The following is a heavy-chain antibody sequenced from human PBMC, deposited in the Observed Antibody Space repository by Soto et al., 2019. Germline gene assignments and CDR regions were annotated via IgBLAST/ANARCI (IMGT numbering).Heavy chain of an antibody. Sequence: SQTLSLTCAITGDSVSSNSAGWSWVRQSPSRGLEWLGRTYYRSKWYYEYAVSVRGRITINPDTSKNQYSLQLNSVTPEDTAVYLCARGEQYSGRIFDYWGQGTLVTSPQ. D-gene: IGHD1-26*01. J-gene: IGHJ4*01. CDR2: TYYRSKWYY. V-gene: IGHV6-1*01. CDR1: GDSVSSNSAG. CDR3: ARGEQYSGRIFDY.